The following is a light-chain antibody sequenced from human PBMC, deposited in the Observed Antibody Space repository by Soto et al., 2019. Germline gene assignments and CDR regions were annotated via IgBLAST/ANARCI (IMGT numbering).Light chain of an antibody. CDR1: QSLLHSDGKTY. Sequence: ILMTQTPLSLSIIPGQTASISCKSSQSLLHSDGKTYFYWYVQKAGQAPQPLIYEVSNRFSGVPERLSGSGSPTDITLKISRVEADDVGIYYWMQAIEIPWTFGQGTKVEIK. J-gene: IGKJ1*01. CDR3: MQAIEIPWT. V-gene: IGKV2D-29*01. CDR2: EVS.